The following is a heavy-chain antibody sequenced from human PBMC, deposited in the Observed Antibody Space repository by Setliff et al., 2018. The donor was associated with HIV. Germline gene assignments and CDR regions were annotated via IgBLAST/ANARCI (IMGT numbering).Heavy chain of an antibody. V-gene: IGHV4-34*01. D-gene: IGHD5-18*01. CDR1: NGSFSGYY. Sequence: PSETLSLTCAVYNGSFSGYYWTWIRQLPGKGLEWIGEINHSGSTNYSPSLKSRVTISVDASRNQFSLRLSSVTAADTAVYYCSAWGPRYSYAPYFFDSWGQGTLVTSPQ. J-gene: IGHJ4*02. CDR2: INHSGST. CDR3: SAWGPRYSYAPYFFDS.